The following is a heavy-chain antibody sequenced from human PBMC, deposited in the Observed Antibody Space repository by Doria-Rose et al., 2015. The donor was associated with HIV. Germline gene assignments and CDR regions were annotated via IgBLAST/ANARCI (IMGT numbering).Heavy chain of an antibody. J-gene: IGHJ4*02. Sequence: SGPVLVKPTETLTLTCTVSGVSLSSPGMGVSWIRQPPGKALEWLANIFSDDERSYKTSLKSRLTISSGTSKSQLALTMTDMDPVDTATCYCARIKSSRWYHKYYFDFWGQGTLVIVSA. CDR3: ARIKSSRWYHKYYFDF. CDR1: GVSLSSPGMG. V-gene: IGHV2-26*01. D-gene: IGHD6-13*01. CDR2: IFSDDER.